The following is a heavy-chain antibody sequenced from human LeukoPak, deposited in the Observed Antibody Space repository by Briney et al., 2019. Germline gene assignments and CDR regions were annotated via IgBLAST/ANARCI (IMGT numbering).Heavy chain of an antibody. CDR1: GGSISSSSYY. CDR2: IYYSGST. D-gene: IGHD3-10*01. CDR3: ARRRDYYYYMDV. J-gene: IGHJ6*03. V-gene: IGHV4-39*01. Sequence: SETLSLTCTVSGGSISSSSYYWGWIRQPPGKGLEWIGSIYYSGSTYYNPSLKSRVTISVDTSKNQFSLKLSSVTAADTAVYYCARRRDYYYYMDVWGKGTTVTVSS.